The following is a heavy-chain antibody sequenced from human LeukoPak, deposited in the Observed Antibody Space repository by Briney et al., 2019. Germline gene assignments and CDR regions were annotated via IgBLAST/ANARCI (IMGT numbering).Heavy chain of an antibody. Sequence: GRSLRLSCAASGFTFNSYAIHWVRQAPGKGLEWVAVISYDGSNKYYADSVKGRFTISRDNSKNTLYLQLNSLRPEDTAVYYCARDQLAYSGYDTLFDYWGQGTLVTVSS. CDR1: GFTFNSYA. CDR2: ISYDGSNK. D-gene: IGHD5-12*01. CDR3: ARDQLAYSGYDTLFDY. V-gene: IGHV3-30*04. J-gene: IGHJ4*02.